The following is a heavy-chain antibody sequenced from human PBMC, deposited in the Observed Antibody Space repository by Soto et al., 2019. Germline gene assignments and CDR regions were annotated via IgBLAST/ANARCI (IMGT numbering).Heavy chain of an antibody. CDR3: ARVGIAVAGMDHYYYGMDV. CDR1: GDSVSSNSAA. J-gene: IGHJ6*02. Sequence: QVQLQQSGPGLVKPSQTLSLTCAISGDSVSSNSAAWNWIRQSPSRGLEWLGRTYYRSKWYNDYAVSVNSRITIHPDTSEKQFALQLNSVTPEDTAVYYCARVGIAVAGMDHYYYGMDVWGQGNTVNVSS. V-gene: IGHV6-1*01. D-gene: IGHD6-19*01. CDR2: TYYRSKWYN.